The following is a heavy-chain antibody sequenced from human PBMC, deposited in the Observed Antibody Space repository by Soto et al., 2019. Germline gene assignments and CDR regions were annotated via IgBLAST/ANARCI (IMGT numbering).Heavy chain of an antibody. J-gene: IGHJ6*02. CDR1: GFTFSSYA. CDR2: IRSSGDRT. CDR3: AKQQGPGTPYYYAMDV. V-gene: IGHV3-23*01. D-gene: IGHD1-1*01. Sequence: VQLLESGGGLVQPGGSLRLSCAASGFTFSSYAMSWVRQAPGKGLEWVSVIRSSGDRTYYADSVKGRFTISRDNSTNTLDMQMNSLRAEDTAVYYCAKQQGPGTPYYYAMDVWGQGTTVTVSS.